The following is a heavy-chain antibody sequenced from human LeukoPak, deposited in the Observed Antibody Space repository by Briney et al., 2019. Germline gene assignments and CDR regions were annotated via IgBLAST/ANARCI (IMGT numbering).Heavy chain of an antibody. J-gene: IGHJ5*02. D-gene: IGHD2/OR15-2a*01. CDR3: ARDFSSKNWFDT. CDR2: FYSSGST. Sequence: KASETLSLTCTVFGGSITTYSWGWIRQPAGRGLEWIGRFYSSGSTDYNPSLKSRVTMSVDTSKNQVSLKLSSVTAADTAIYYCARDFSSKNWFDTWGQGTLVTVSS. CDR1: GGSITTYS. V-gene: IGHV4-4*07.